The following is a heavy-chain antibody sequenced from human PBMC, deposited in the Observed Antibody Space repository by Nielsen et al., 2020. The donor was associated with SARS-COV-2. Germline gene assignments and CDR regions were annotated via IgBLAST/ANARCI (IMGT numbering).Heavy chain of an antibody. Sequence: GESLKISCKGSGYSFTSYWISWVRQMPGKGLEWMGRIDPSDSYTNYSPSFQGHVTISADKSISTAYLQWSSLKASDTAMYYCARLRQQLARGYYYYYMDVWGKGTTVTVSS. CDR3: ARLRQQLARGYYYYYMDV. J-gene: IGHJ6*03. D-gene: IGHD6-13*01. CDR1: GYSFTSYW. V-gene: IGHV5-10-1*01. CDR2: IDPSDSYT.